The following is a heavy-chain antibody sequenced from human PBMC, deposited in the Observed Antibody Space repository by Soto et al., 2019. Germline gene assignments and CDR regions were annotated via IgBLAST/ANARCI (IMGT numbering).Heavy chain of an antibody. Sequence: SETLCLTCTVSGGSISSYYWSWIRQPPGKGLEWIGYIYYSGSTNYNPSLKSRVTISVDTSKNQFSLKLSSVTAADTAVYYCARTSSRSGAADSNRPYYYYYYYMDVWGKGTTVTVSS. CDR3: ARTSSRSGAADSNRPYYYYYYYMDV. CDR1: GGSISSYY. J-gene: IGHJ6*03. CDR2: IYYSGST. V-gene: IGHV4-59*01. D-gene: IGHD4-4*01.